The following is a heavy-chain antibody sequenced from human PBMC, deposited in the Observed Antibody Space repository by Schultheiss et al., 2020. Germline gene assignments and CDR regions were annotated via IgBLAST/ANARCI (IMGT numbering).Heavy chain of an antibody. V-gene: IGHV1-2*02. Sequence: ASVKVSCKASGYTFTGYYMHWVRQAPGQGLEWMGWINPNSGGTNYAQKFQGRVTMTRDTSISTAYMELSSLRSEDTAVYYCARVRTIPITKIKYGMDVWGQGTTVTVSS. J-gene: IGHJ6*02. CDR3: ARVRTIPITKIKYGMDV. D-gene: IGHD2-2*02. CDR2: INPNSGGT. CDR1: GYTFTGYY.